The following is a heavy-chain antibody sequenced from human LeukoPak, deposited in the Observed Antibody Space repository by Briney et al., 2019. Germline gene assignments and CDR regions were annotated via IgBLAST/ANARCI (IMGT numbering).Heavy chain of an antibody. D-gene: IGHD2-2*02. CDR2: IKQDGSEK. Sequence: GGSLRLSCAASGFTFSSYWMSWVRQAPGKGLEWVANIKQDGSEKYYVDSVKGRFTISRDNAKNTLYLQMNSLRAEDTAVYYCARSQIPIKNIVVVPAAINYWGQGTLVTVSS. V-gene: IGHV3-7*01. CDR3: ARSQIPIKNIVVVPAAINY. CDR1: GFTFSSYW. J-gene: IGHJ4*02.